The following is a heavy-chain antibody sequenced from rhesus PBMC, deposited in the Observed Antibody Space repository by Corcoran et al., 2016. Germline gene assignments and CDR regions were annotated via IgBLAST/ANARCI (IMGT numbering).Heavy chain of an antibody. CDR3: ARGTGGNSYYFDY. CDR2: ISGSSGST. Sequence: QVQLQESGPGLVKPSETLSLTCAVPGYSISSSNWWSWIRQPPGKGLEWIGYISGSSGSTYYNPSLNSRVTISTDTSKNPFSLKLSSVTAADTAVYYCARGTGGNSYYFDYWGQGVLVTVSS. V-gene: IGHV4-65*01. J-gene: IGHJ4*01. D-gene: IGHD4-35*01. CDR1: GYSISSSNW.